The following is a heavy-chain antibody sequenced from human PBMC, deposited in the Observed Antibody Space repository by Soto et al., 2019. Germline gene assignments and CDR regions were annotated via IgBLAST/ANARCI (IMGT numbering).Heavy chain of an antibody. Sequence: EVQLVESGGGLVQPGRSLRLSCAASGFTFDDYAMHWVRQAPGKGLEWVSGISWNSGSIGYADSVKGRFTISRDNAKNSLYLQMNSLRAEDTALYYCAKDIHLYSRGWYYFDYWGQGTLVTVSS. J-gene: IGHJ4*02. CDR3: AKDIHLYSRGWYYFDY. D-gene: IGHD6-19*01. CDR2: ISWNSGSI. V-gene: IGHV3-9*01. CDR1: GFTFDDYA.